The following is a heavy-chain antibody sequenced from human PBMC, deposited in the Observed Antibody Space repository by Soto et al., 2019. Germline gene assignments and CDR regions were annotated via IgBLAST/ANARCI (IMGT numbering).Heavy chain of an antibody. J-gene: IGHJ5*02. CDR3: ARMGWELPGGNYNWFDP. Sequence: PSETLSRTCTVSGFSLSNARMGVSWIRQPPGKALEWLAHIFSNDEKSYSTSLKSRLTISKDTSKSQVVLTMTNMDPVDTATYNCARMGWELPGGNYNWFDPWGQGTLVTVSS. D-gene: IGHD2-15*01. CDR1: GFSLSNARMG. V-gene: IGHV2-26*01. CDR2: IFSNDEK.